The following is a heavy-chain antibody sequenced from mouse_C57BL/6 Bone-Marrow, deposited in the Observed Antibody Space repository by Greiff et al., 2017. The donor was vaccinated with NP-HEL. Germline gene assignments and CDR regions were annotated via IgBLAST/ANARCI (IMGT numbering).Heavy chain of an antibody. V-gene: IGHV3-1*01. Sequence: EVQLQQSGPGMVKPSQSLSLTCTVTGYSITSGYDWHWIRHFPGNKLEWMGYISYSGSTNYNPSLKSRISITHDTSKNHFFLKLNSVTTEDTATDYCAREDGYHAWFAYWGQGTLVTVSA. CDR1: GYSITSGYD. J-gene: IGHJ3*01. CDR3: AREDGYHAWFAY. D-gene: IGHD2-3*01. CDR2: ISYSGST.